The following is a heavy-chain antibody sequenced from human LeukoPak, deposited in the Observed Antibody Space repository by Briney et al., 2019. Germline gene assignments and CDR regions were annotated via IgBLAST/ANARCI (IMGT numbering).Heavy chain of an antibody. D-gene: IGHD5-18*01. CDR1: GYFFTDYY. CDR2: INPNSGGT. CDR3: AREKNRSLGYRYGLGY. Sequence: ASVKVSCKASGYFFTDYYLHWVRQAPGQGLEWMGWINPNSGGTNYAQKFQGRVTMTRDTSISTASMELSRLRSDDTAVYYCAREKNRSLGYRYGLGYWGQGTLVTVSS. V-gene: IGHV1-2*02. J-gene: IGHJ4*02.